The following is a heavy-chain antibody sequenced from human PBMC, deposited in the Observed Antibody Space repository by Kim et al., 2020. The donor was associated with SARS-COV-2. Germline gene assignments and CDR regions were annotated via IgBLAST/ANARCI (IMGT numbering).Heavy chain of an antibody. V-gene: IGHV3-48*04. CDR1: GFTFSSYS. Sequence: GGSLRLSCAASGFTFSSYSMNWVRQAPGKGLEWVSYISSSSSTIYYADSVKGRFTISRDNAKNSLYLQMNSLRAEDTAVYYCARDQIGYYDSSGPFDLWGRGTLVTVSS. CDR3: ARDQIGYYDSSGPFDL. J-gene: IGHJ2*01. D-gene: IGHD3-22*01. CDR2: ISSSSSTI.